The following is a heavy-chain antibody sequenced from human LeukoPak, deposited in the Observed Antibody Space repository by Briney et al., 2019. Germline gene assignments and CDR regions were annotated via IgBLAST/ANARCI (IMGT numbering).Heavy chain of an antibody. CDR3: ARRIAAAGSHFDY. D-gene: IGHD6-13*01. CDR2: IYYSGST. J-gene: IGHJ4*02. V-gene: IGHV4-39*01. CDR1: GGSISSSSYY. Sequence: SETLSLTSTVSGGSISSSSYYWGWIRQPPGKGLEWIGSIYYSGSTYYNPSLKSRVTISVDTSKNQFSLKLSSVTAADTAVYYCARRIAAAGSHFDYWGQGTLVTVSS.